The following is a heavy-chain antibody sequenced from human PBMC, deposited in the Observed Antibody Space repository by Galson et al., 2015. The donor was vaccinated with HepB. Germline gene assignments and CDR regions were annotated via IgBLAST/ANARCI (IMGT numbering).Heavy chain of an antibody. D-gene: IGHD6-19*01. J-gene: IGHJ4*02. CDR2: IYYSGST. CDR3: VRGYSSCWPDYYFDS. V-gene: IGHV4-59*08. Sequence: TLSLTCTVSGGSISSYYWSWIRQPPGKGLAWIDDIYYSGSTKYNPSLKSRVTISVDTSKNEFSLKLSSVTASDTAVYCCVRGYSSCWPDYYFDSWGQGTLVTVSS. CDR1: GGSISSYY.